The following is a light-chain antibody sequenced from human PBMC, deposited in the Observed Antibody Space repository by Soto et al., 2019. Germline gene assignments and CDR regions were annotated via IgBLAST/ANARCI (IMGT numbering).Light chain of an antibody. CDR2: GAS. Sequence: EILMTQSPATLSVSPGERATLSCRASQSVSSNLAWYQQKRGQGPRLLIYGASTRATGIPARFSGSGSGTEFTLTISSLQSEDFAVYYCHQYNNWPLWTFGQGTKV. J-gene: IGKJ1*01. V-gene: IGKV3-15*01. CDR3: HQYNNWPLWT. CDR1: QSVSSN.